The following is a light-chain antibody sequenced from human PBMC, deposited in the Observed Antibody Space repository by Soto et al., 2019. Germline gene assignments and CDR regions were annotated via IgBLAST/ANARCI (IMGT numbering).Light chain of an antibody. CDR1: SSDVGAYNY. V-gene: IGLV2-14*01. J-gene: IGLJ1*01. Sequence: QSALTQPASVSGSPGQPITISCTGTSSDVGAYNYVSWYQLHPGKAPKLMIYEVNNRPSGVSHRFSGSKSGNTASLTFSGLQPEDEADYYCCSYAGTYSSFVFGSGTKVTVL. CDR2: EVN. CDR3: CSYAGTYSSFV.